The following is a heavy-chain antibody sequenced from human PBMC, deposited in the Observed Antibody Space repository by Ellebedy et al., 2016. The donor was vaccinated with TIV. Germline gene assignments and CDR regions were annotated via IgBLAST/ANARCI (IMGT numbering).Heavy chain of an antibody. V-gene: IGHV3-23*01. Sequence: GESLKISCAASGFTFSSYAMSWVRQAPGKGLEWVSAISGSGGSTYYADSVKGPFTISRDNSKNTLYLQMNSLRAEDTAVYYCAAIAVAPSDFWGQGTLVTVSS. D-gene: IGHD6-19*01. CDR2: ISGSGGST. CDR1: GFTFSSYA. CDR3: AAIAVAPSDF. J-gene: IGHJ4*02.